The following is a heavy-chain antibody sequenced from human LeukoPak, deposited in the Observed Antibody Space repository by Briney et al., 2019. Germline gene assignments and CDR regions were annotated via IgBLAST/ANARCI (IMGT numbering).Heavy chain of an antibody. D-gene: IGHD2-2*01. J-gene: IGHJ3*02. CDR2: LLDDGSNK. CDR1: GFTLISYG. V-gene: IGHV3-33*01. CDR3: ARGGDIVVVPAAIPHDAFDI. Sequence: PRRAPRLSLAASGFTLISYGMRSGRPGPRKGAGWGAVLLDDGSNKYYADSVKGRFTISRDNSKNTLYLQMNSLRAEDTAVYYCARGGDIVVVPAAIPHDAFDIWGQGTLVTVSS.